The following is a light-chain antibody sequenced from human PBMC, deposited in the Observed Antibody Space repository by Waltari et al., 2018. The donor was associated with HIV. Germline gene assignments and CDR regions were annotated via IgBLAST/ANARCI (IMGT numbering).Light chain of an antibody. CDR1: SSDVGGYDY. CDR3: SSYAGSNNLGV. V-gene: IGLV2-8*01. J-gene: IGLJ2*01. Sequence: QSALTQPPSASGSPGQSVTISCTGTSSDVGGYDYVSWYQQHPGKAPKLIIYEVNKRPSGVPDRFSGSKSGNTASLTVSGLQSEDDADYYCSSYAGSNNLGVFGGGTKLTVL. CDR2: EVN.